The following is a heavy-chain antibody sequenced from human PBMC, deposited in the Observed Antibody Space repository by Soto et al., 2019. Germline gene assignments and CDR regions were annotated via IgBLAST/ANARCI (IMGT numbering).Heavy chain of an antibody. CDR1: GYNFINYG. Sequence: QVHLVQSGVEVKKPGASVKVSCKASGYNFINYGITWVRQAPGQGLEWMGWIRVHNGNTNYAQKLQGRVTMTTDTSTSTAYMELRSQRSDDTAVYYCVRDLDGSGSYYTGYWGPGTLVTVSS. D-gene: IGHD3-10*01. V-gene: IGHV1-18*01. CDR3: VRDLDGSGSYYTGY. CDR2: IRVHNGNT. J-gene: IGHJ4*02.